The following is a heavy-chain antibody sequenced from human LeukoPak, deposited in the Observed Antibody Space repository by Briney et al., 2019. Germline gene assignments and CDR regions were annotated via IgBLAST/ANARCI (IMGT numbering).Heavy chain of an antibody. Sequence: SETLSLTCAVYGGSFSGYYWSWIRQPPGKGLEWIGEINHSGSTNYNPSLKSRVTISVDTSKNQFSLKLSSVTAADTAVYYCARGKIAVYWGQGTLVTVSS. CDR3: ARGKIAVY. CDR2: INHSGST. CDR1: GGSFSGYY. D-gene: IGHD6-19*01. J-gene: IGHJ4*02. V-gene: IGHV4-34*01.